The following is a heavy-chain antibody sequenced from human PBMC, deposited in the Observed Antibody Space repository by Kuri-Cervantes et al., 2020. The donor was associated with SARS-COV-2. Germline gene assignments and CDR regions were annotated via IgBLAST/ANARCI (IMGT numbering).Heavy chain of an antibody. J-gene: IGHJ4*02. CDR3: AKDYYSSSSNYFDY. D-gene: IGHD6-6*01. V-gene: IGHV3-23*01. CDR2: ISGSGGST. Sequence: LSLTCAASGFTFDDYGMSWVRQAPGKGLEWVSAISGSGGSTYYADSVKGRFTISRDNSKNTLYLQMNSLRAEDTAVYYCAKDYYSSSSNYFDYWGQGTLVTVSS. CDR1: GFTFDDYG.